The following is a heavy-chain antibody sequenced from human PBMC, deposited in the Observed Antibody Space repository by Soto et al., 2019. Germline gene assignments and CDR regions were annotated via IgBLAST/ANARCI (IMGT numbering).Heavy chain of an antibody. CDR2: ISDDGSNK. J-gene: IGHJ6*02. CDR3: AKDLGWLAERYFYGMDV. V-gene: IGHV3-30*18. CDR1: GFTFSSYG. D-gene: IGHD1-1*01. Sequence: QVQLVESGGGVVQPGRSLRLSCAASGFTFSSYGMHWVRQAPGKGLEWVAVISDDGSNKYYADSVKGRFTISRDNSKNTLYVQRNSLRAEYTAVYYGAKDLGWLAERYFYGMDVWGQGTTVTVSS.